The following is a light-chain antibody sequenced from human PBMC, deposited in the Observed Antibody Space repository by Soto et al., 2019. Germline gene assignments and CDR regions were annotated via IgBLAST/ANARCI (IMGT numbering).Light chain of an antibody. CDR3: CSYAVTYTPVV. J-gene: IGLJ2*01. CDR1: SSDVGGYDY. V-gene: IGLV2-11*01. Sequence: QSALTQPRSVSGSPGQSVTISCAGTSSDVGGYDYVSWYQQYPGKAPKLMISDVSKRPSGVPDRFSGSKSGNTALLTISGLHAVEEADYYCCSYAVTYTPVVLGGRTKLTLL. CDR2: DVS.